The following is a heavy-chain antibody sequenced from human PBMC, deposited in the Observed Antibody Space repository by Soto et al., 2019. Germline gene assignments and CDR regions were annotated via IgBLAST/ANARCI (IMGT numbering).Heavy chain of an antibody. CDR3: ARRYGWAFDI. Sequence: SETLSLTCPFSGCSISSYYWSWIRQPPGKGLEWIGYIYYSGSTNYNPSLKSRVTISVDTSKNQFSLKLSSVTAADTAVYYCARRYGWAFDIWGQGTMVTVSS. V-gene: IGHV4-59*08. CDR1: GCSISSYY. D-gene: IGHD3-16*01. CDR2: IYYSGST. J-gene: IGHJ3*02.